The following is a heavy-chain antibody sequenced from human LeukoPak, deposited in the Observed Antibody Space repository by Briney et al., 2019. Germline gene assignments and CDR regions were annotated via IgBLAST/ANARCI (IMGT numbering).Heavy chain of an antibody. J-gene: IGHJ4*02. D-gene: IGHD3-10*01. V-gene: IGHV4-61*01. Sequence: SETLSFTCTVSGGSVSTGSDYWSWIRQPPGKGLEWIGYIYYSGSTNYNPSLKSRVTISVDTSKNQFSLKLSSVTAADTAVYYCARALMVRGVITYYYFDYWGQGTLVTVSS. CDR2: IYYSGST. CDR1: GGSVSTGSDY. CDR3: ARALMVRGVITYYYFDY.